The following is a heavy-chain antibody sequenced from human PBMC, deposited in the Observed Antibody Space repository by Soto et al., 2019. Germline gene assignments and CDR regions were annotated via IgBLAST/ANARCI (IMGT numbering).Heavy chain of an antibody. J-gene: IGHJ4*02. CDR2: TSTYNGNT. D-gene: IGHD4-17*01. V-gene: IGHV1-18*01. CDR3: ARRLYGDYDY. CDR1: GYSFTTSG. Sequence: ASVKVSCKASGYSFTTSGITWVRQAPGQGLEWMGWTSTYNGNTNYAQKLQHRVTLTTDTSTSTAYMELRSLRSDHTAVYYCARRLYGDYDYWGQGTLVTVSS.